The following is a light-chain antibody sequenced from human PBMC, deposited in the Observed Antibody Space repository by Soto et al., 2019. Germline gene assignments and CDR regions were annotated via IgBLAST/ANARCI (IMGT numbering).Light chain of an antibody. CDR1: SSDVGGYNF. V-gene: IGLV2-14*01. Sequence: QSALTQPASVSGSPGQSITISCTGTSSDVGGYNFVSWYQQHPGKAPKLMIYEVTDRPSGVSNRFSGSKSGSTASLTISGLEAEVEADYYCSSYTSRNTLAFGGVTKVTVL. CDR2: EVT. J-gene: IGLJ2*01. CDR3: SSYTSRNTLA.